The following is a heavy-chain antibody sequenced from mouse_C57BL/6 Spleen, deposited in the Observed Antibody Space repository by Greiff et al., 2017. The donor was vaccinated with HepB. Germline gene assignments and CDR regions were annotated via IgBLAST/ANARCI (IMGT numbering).Heavy chain of an antibody. CDR1: GFTFSSYA. CDR2: ISSGGDYI. D-gene: IGHD1-1*01. V-gene: IGHV5-9-1*02. J-gene: IGHJ1*03. Sequence: EVKLMESGEGLVKPGGSLKLSCAASGFTFSSYAMSWVRQTPEKRLEWVAYISSGGDYIYYADTVKGRFTISRDNARNTLYLQMGSLKSEDTAMYYCTRGTTVVAPGYFDVWGTGTTVTVSS. CDR3: TRGTTVVAPGYFDV.